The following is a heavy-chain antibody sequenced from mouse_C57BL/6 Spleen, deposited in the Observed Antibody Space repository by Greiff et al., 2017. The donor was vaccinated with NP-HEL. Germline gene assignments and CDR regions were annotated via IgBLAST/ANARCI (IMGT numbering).Heavy chain of an antibody. CDR1: GYSITSGYY. Sequence: EVKLQESGPGLVKPSQSLSLTCSVTGYSITSGYYWNWIRQFPGNKLEWMGYISYDGSDNYNPSLKNRISITRDTSKNQFFLKLNSVTTEDTATYYCARDNYEGGFFDYWGQGTTLTVSS. D-gene: IGHD2-1*01. CDR3: ARDNYEGGFFDY. J-gene: IGHJ2*01. CDR2: ISYDGSD. V-gene: IGHV3-6*01.